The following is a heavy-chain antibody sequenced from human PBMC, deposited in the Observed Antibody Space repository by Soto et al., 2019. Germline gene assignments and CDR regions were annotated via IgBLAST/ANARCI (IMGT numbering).Heavy chain of an antibody. D-gene: IGHD2-2*02. J-gene: IGHJ4*02. CDR3: AYSLYHHLLYPDLHWDY. CDR2: LQWNGDK. Sequence: QITLKESGPTVVKPTQTLTLTCTFSGFSLKSSGVGVGWIRQPPRKALEWLALLQWNGDKRYSPSLKTRLTITKDTSKDQVVLTMTDMDPADTGTYYCAYSLYHHLLYPDLHWDYWGQGTLITVSS. V-gene: IGHV2-5*01. CDR1: GFSLKSSGVG.